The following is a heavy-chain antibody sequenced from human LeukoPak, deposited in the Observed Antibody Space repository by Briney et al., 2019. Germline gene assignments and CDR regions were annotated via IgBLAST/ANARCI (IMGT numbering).Heavy chain of an antibody. D-gene: IGHD4-17*01. J-gene: IGHJ4*02. Sequence: GGSLRLSCAASGFTFSSYAMSWVRQAPRKGLEWVSAISGSGGSTYYADSVKGRFTISRDNSKNTLYLQMNSLRAEDTAVYYCEKGGLTTVTSPFDYWGQGTLVTVSS. CDR1: GFTFSSYA. CDR2: ISGSGGST. CDR3: EKGGLTTVTSPFDY. V-gene: IGHV3-23*01.